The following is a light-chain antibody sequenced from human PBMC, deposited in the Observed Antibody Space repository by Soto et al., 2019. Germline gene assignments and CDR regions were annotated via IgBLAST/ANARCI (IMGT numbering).Light chain of an antibody. J-gene: IGKJ3*01. Sequence: AIQLTQSPSSLSASVGDRVSITCRASQDIKTSLAWYQQKQGKAPKLLISGTFTLQSGVPSRFNGSGSGTDFTLTISRLQPEDFATYYCQHLNNYPPFTFGPGTQVDLE. V-gene: IGKV1D-13*01. CDR1: QDIKTS. CDR3: QHLNNYPPFT. CDR2: GTF.